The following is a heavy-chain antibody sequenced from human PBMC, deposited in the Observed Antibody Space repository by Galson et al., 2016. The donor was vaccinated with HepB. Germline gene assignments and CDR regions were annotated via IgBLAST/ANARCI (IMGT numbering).Heavy chain of an antibody. Sequence: SLRLSCAASGFTFSRYWMHWVRQAPGKGLVWVSRISSDGSSTSYADSVKGRFTISRDNAKKTLILQMNSLRAEDTAVYYCARVSVVVVPAGVDYWGQGMLVTVSS. CDR1: GFTFSRYW. CDR2: ISSDGSST. V-gene: IGHV3-74*01. J-gene: IGHJ4*02. D-gene: IGHD2-2*01. CDR3: ARVSVVVVPAGVDY.